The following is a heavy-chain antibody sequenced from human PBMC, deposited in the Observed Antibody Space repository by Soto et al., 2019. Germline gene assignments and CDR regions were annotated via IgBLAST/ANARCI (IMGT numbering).Heavy chain of an antibody. CDR3: ERGGRWFDH. Sequence: SETLSLTCAVYGGSFSGYYWSWIRQPPGKGLEWIGEINHSGSTNYNPSLKSRVTISVDTSKNQFSLKLSSVTAADTAVYYCERGGRWFDHWGQGTLVTVSS. CDR2: INHSGST. J-gene: IGHJ5*02. CDR1: GGSFSGYY. V-gene: IGHV4-34*01.